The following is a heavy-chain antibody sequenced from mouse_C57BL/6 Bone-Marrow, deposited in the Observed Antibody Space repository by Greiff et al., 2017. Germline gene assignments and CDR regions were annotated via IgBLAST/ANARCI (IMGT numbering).Heavy chain of an antibody. Sequence: EVKLMESGGGLVQPGGSMKLSCVASGFTFSNYWMNWVRQSPEKGLEWVAQIRLKSDNYATHYAVSVKGRFTISRDDSKSSVYLQIINLRAEDTVIYYCTGHYGSSPFAYWGQGTLVTVSA. CDR1: GFTFSNYW. CDR2: IRLKSDNYAT. J-gene: IGHJ3*01. CDR3: TGHYGSSPFAY. D-gene: IGHD1-1*01. V-gene: IGHV6-3*01.